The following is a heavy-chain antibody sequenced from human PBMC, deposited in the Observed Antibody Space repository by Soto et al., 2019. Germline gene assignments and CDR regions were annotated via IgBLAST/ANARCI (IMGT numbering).Heavy chain of an antibody. CDR2: ITPDGTEQ. CDR1: GFTFNTYA. J-gene: IGHJ2*01. V-gene: IGHV3-30*18. Sequence: QVQLMESGGGVVQPGRSLRLSCAASGFTFNTYAMHWVRQAPGKGLEWVAVITPDGTEQYYADSVKGRFTISRDNSKNTLDLQMNSLGVEDMSIYHCAKRGILGAQGMAYFDLWGRGTLVTVSS. CDR3: AKRGILGAQGMAYFDL. D-gene: IGHD1-26*01.